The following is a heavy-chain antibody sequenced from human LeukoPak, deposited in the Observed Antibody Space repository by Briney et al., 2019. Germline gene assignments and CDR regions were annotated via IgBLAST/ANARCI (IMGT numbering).Heavy chain of an antibody. CDR1: GFTFSSYG. J-gene: IGHJ3*02. V-gene: IGHV3-30*18. CDR3: AKNYDSSVGTLDI. Sequence: GGSLRLSCAASGFTFSSYGMHWVRQAPGKGLEWVAVISYDGSNKYYADSVKGRLTISRDNSKNTLYLQMNSLRAEDTAVYYCAKNYDSSVGTLDIWGQGTMVTVSS. D-gene: IGHD3-22*01. CDR2: ISYDGSNK.